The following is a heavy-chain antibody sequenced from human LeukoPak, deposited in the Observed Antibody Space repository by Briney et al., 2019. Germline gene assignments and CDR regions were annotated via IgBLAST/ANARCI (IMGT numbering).Heavy chain of an antibody. Sequence: ASVKVSCKASGYTFTSYGISWVRQAPGQGLEWMGWISVYNGNTNYAQKLQGRVAMTTDTSTSTAYMELRSLRSDDTAVYYCARVGYSGRVGPPYCWGQGTLVTVSS. CDR2: ISVYNGNT. D-gene: IGHD1-26*01. V-gene: IGHV1-18*01. J-gene: IGHJ4*02. CDR3: ARVGYSGRVGPPYC. CDR1: GYTFTSYG.